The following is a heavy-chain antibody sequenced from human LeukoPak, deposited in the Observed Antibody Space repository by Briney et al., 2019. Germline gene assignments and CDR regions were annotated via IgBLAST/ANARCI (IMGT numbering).Heavy chain of an antibody. Sequence: GASVKVSCKASGYTFTGYYMHWVRHAPGQGHEWMGWINPNSGGTNYAQKFQGRVTMTRDTSISTAYMELSRLRSDDTAVYYCARAASNGYEFDYWGQGTLVTVSS. V-gene: IGHV1-2*02. CDR3: ARAASNGYEFDY. D-gene: IGHD5-12*01. CDR2: INPNSGGT. J-gene: IGHJ4*02. CDR1: GYTFTGYY.